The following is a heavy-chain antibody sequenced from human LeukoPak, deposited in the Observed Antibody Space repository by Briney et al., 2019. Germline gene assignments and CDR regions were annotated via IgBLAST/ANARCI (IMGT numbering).Heavy chain of an antibody. V-gene: IGHV4-59*08. Sequence: PSGTLSLTCTVSGGSIHNYYWSWLRQPPGKGLEWIAYIYYCGSTNYNPSLTSGVTISLDKSKNQFFLKLSSVTAADTAVYYCARHGHILTGYDIQWGQGTLVTVSS. CDR1: GGSIHNYY. D-gene: IGHD3-9*01. CDR3: ARHGHILTGYDIQ. J-gene: IGHJ4*02. CDR2: IYYCGST.